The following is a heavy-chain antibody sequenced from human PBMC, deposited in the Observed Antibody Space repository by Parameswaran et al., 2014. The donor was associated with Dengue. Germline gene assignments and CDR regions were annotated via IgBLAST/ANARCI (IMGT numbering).Heavy chain of an antibody. CDR2: INPNSGGT. Sequence: WVRQAPGQGLEWMGWINPNSGGTNYAQKFQGRVTMTRDTSISTAYMELSRLRSDDTAVYYCAREGGYCSGGSCYSRGFDPWGQGTLVTVSS. D-gene: IGHD2-15*01. CDR3: AREGGYCSGGSCYSRGFDP. V-gene: IGHV1-2*02. J-gene: IGHJ5*02.